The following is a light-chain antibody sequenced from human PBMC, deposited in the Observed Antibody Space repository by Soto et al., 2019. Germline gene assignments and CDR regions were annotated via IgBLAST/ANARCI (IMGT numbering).Light chain of an antibody. Sequence: DIQMTQSPSSLSASVGDRITITCRASQSISSYLNWYQQKPGKAPKLLIYAASSLQSGVPSRFSGSGSGTDFTLTISSLQPEDCATYYCQQSYSTPLNFGGGTKVESK. V-gene: IGKV1-39*01. CDR3: QQSYSTPLN. CDR1: QSISSY. CDR2: AAS. J-gene: IGKJ4*01.